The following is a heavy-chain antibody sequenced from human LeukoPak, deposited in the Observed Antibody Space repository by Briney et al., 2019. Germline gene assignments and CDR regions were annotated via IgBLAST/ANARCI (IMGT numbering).Heavy chain of an antibody. CDR2: INANSGGT. CDR3: ARGDLSGSYPKFGPLWFDH. D-gene: IGHD3-10*01. Sequence: ASVTVSCMASGYTFIAYYMHWVRQAPGQGLERMGWINANSGGTNYAQKFQGRVTMTRDTSISTAYMELSRLRSDDTAVYYCARGDLSGSYPKFGPLWFDHWGQGTLVTVSS. V-gene: IGHV1-2*02. J-gene: IGHJ5*02. CDR1: GYTFIAYY.